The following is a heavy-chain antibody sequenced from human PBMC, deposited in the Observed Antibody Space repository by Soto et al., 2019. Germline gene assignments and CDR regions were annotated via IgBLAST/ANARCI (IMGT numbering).Heavy chain of an antibody. CDR2: LSPYNGDT. CDR1: GYSFIKYG. V-gene: IGHV1-18*01. CDR3: AIVGLSVVEPSAANFYVYRGMDV. J-gene: IGHJ6*02. Sequence: QVQLKQSGGEVKNSGASVKISCQSAGYSFIKYGINWVRQAPGKGLEWLGWLSPYNGDTNYAQNLQDRITMTRDTSTSLAYMELRNLRSNDTAVYYCAIVGLSVVEPSAANFYVYRGMDVWGQGTTISVS. D-gene: IGHD2-2*01.